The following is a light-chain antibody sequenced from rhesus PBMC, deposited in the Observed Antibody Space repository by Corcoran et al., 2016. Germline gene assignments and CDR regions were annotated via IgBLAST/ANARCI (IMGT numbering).Light chain of an antibody. CDR2: DVS. CDR1: SSDIGGYNY. J-gene: IGLJ1*01. Sequence: QAALTQPPSVSGSPGQSVTISCPGTSSDIGGYNYVSWYQQHPGKAPKLMIYDVSKRPSGVSARFSGSKSGNTASLTISGLQAEDEADYYCSSYAGSNTFIFGAGTRLTVL. V-gene: IGLV2-23*01. CDR3: SSYAGSNTFI.